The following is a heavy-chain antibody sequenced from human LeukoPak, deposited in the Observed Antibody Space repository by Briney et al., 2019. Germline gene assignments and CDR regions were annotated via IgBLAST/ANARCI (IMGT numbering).Heavy chain of an antibody. CDR3: ARHGISLGYCSSTSCPTPDAFDI. CDR1: GGSISSSSYY. D-gene: IGHD2-2*01. Sequence: SETLSLTCTVSGGSISSSSYYWGWIRQPPGKGLEWIGSIYYSGSTYYNPSLKSRFTISVDTSKNQFSLKLSSVTAADTAVYYCARHGISLGYCSSTSCPTPDAFDIWGQGTMVTVSS. J-gene: IGHJ3*02. CDR2: IYYSGST. V-gene: IGHV4-39*01.